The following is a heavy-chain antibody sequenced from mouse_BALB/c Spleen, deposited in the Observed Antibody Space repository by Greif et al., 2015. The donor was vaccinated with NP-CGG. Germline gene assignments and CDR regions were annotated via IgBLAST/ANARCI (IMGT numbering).Heavy chain of an antibody. D-gene: IGHD2-1*01. V-gene: IGHV5-17*02. CDR3: ARCFYYGGHFDY. Sequence: EVKLMESGGGLVQPGGSRKLSCAASGFTFSSFGMHWVRQAPEKGLEWVAYISRGSSTIYYADTVKGRFTISRDNPKNTLFLQMTSLRSEDTAMYYCARCFYYGGHFDYWGQGTTLTVSS. CDR2: ISRGSSTI. J-gene: IGHJ2*01. CDR1: GFTFSSFG.